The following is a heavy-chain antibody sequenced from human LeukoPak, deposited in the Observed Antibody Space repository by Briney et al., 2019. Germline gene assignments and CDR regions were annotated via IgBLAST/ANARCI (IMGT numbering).Heavy chain of an antibody. D-gene: IGHD2-15*01. CDR3: ARIHRYCSGGACYVLDN. CDR1: GGSISSYF. V-gene: IGHV4-59*01. CDR2: ISNSGST. J-gene: IGHJ4*02. Sequence: PSETLSLTCIVSGGSISSYFWSWIRQPPGKGLEWIGYISNSGSTNYNPSLKSRITISVDTSRNLFSLQLSSVTAADTAVYYCARIHRYCSGGACYVLDNWGQGTLVAVSS.